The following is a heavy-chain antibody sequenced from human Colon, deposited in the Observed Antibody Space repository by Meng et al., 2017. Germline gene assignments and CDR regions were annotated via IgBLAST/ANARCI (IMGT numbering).Heavy chain of an antibody. Sequence: QVQLQESGPGLVKPSGTLSLTCTVSGASIIGLNWWTLVRQTPGKGLEWIGEIHHSGRTNSMPSLKSRVTLSLDKSKNQFSLSMTSVTAADTAVYYCARGTGDIRVGFDYWGQGTLVTVSS. D-gene: IGHD7-27*01. CDR2: IHHSGRT. J-gene: IGHJ4*02. CDR3: ARGTGDIRVGFDY. V-gene: IGHV4-4*02. CDR1: GASIIGLNW.